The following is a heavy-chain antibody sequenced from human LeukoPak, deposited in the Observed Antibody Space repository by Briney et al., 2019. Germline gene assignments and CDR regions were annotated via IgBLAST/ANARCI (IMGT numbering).Heavy chain of an antibody. V-gene: IGHV3-13*01. J-gene: IGHJ6*02. D-gene: IGHD3-10*01. CDR1: GFDFKKYD. CDR2: IDTAGDT. CDR3: ARNFGSENYRYYYYGMDV. Sequence: PGGSLRLSCATSGFDFKKYDMHWVRQAPGKGLEWVSAIDTAGDTYYPGSVKGRFTISRENAKNSLYLQMNSLRAGDTAVYYCARNFGSENYRYYYYGMDVWGQGTTVTVSS.